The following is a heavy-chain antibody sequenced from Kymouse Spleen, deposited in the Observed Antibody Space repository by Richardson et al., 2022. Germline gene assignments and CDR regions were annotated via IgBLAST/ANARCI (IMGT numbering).Heavy chain of an antibody. CDR2: IYPGDSDT. CDR1: GYSFTSYW. V-gene: IGHV5-51*01. Sequence: EVQLVQSGAEVKKPGESLKISCKGSGYSFTSYWIGWVRQMPGKGLEWMGIIYPGDSDTRYSPSFQGQVTISADKSISTAYLQWSSLKASDTAMYYCARHGGTMVRGVIITLFDYWGQGTLVTVSS. J-gene: IGHJ4*02. D-gene: IGHD3-10*01. CDR3: ARHGGTMVRGVIITLFDY.